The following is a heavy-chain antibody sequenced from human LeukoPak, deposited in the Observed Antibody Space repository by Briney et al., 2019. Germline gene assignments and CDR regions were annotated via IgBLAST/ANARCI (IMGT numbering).Heavy chain of an antibody. CDR2: ISAYNGNT. D-gene: IGHD3-22*01. CDR1: GYTFTSYG. CDR3: AREKHYYDSSGYGFDP. V-gene: IGHV1-18*01. Sequence: ASVKVSCKASGYTFTSYGISWVRQAPGQGLEWMGWISAYNGNTNYAQKLQGRVTMTTDTSTSTAYMELRSLRSDDTAVYYCAREKHYYDSSGYGFDPWGQGTLVTVSS. J-gene: IGHJ5*02.